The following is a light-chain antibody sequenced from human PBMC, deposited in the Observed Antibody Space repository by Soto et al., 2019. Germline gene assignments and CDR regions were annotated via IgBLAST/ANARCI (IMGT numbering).Light chain of an antibody. V-gene: IGKV4-1*01. CDR3: QQYYSPPCT. CDR2: WSS. Sequence: DIVMTQSPDSLAVSLGERATINCKSSQSVLYSSNNKNYLAWYQQKPGQPPKLLIYWSSTRESGVADRFSGSGSGTDFTLTISRLQAEDVSIYYCQQYYSPPCTFGQWTRVEI. J-gene: IGKJ1*01. CDR1: QSVLYSSNNKNY.